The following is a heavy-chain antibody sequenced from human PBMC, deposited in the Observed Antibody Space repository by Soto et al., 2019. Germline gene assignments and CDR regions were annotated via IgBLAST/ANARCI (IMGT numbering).Heavy chain of an antibody. CDR1: GYSFTSYW. CDR3: ARHRGAIFGVVSHPAY. D-gene: IGHD3-3*01. Sequence: PGESLKISCKGSGYSFTSYWIGWVRQMPGKGLEWMGIIYPGDSDTRYSPSFQGQVTISADKSISTAYLQWSSLKTSDTAMYYCARHRGAIFGVVSHPAYWGQGTLVTVSS. CDR2: IYPGDSDT. V-gene: IGHV5-51*01. J-gene: IGHJ4*02.